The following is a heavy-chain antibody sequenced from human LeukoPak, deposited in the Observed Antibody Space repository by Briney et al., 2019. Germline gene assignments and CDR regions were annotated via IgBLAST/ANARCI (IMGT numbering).Heavy chain of an antibody. J-gene: IGHJ3*01. CDR2: INSDGSEG. Sequence: GGSLRLSCAVSGFTFSGFWMSWSRQAPGKGLEWVASINSDGSEGYYADVVKGRFTISRDNAKNSLYLQINRLRAEDTAVYYCARSSYSSSSSVWGQGTMVTVSS. CDR3: ARSSYSSSSSV. V-gene: IGHV3-7*03. D-gene: IGHD6-6*01. CDR1: GFTFSGFW.